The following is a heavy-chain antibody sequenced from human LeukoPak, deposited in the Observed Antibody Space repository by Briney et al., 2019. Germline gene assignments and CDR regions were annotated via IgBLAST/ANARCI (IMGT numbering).Heavy chain of an antibody. CDR3: AKDWGYGSGRDFDY. V-gene: IGHV3-23*01. D-gene: IGHD3-10*01. J-gene: IGHJ4*02. Sequence: AGGSLRLSCAASGFTFSSYAMTWVRQAPEEGLEWVSTVSGDGINTYYADFVKGRFTISRDNSKNTLYLQMNSLRADDTAVYYCAKDWGYGSGRDFDYWGQGTLVTVSS. CDR1: GFTFSSYA. CDR2: VSGDGINT.